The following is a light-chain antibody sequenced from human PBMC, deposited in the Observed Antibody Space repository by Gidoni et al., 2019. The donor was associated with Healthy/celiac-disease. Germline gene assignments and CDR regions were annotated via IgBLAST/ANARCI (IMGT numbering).Light chain of an antibody. CDR3: QQRSST. Sequence: EIVLTQSPATLSLSPGERATLSCRASQSVSSYLAWYQQKPGQAPRLLIYDASNRATGIPARFSGSGSGTDFTLTISSLEPEDFALYYCQQRSSTFGQXTRLEIK. V-gene: IGKV3-11*01. CDR2: DAS. J-gene: IGKJ5*01. CDR1: QSVSSY.